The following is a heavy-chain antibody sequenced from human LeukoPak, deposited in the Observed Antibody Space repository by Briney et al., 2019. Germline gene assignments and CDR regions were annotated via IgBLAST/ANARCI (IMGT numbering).Heavy chain of an antibody. Sequence: SETLSLTCTVSGGSISSHYWSWIRQPPGKGLEWIGYIYYSGSTNYNPSLKSRVTISVDTSKNQFSLKLSSVTAADTAVYYCARVYYSNSYDYWYFDLWGRGTLVTVSS. CDR1: GGSISSHY. V-gene: IGHV4-59*11. D-gene: IGHD6-13*01. J-gene: IGHJ2*01. CDR2: IYYSGST. CDR3: ARVYYSNSYDYWYFDL.